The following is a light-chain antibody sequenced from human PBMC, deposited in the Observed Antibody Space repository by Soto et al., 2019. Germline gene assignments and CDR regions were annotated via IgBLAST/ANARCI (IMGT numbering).Light chain of an antibody. CDR3: QQYDSYPYT. J-gene: IGKJ2*01. CDR2: KAS. Sequence: DIQMTQSPSTLSASVGDRVTITCRASQSISNWLAWYQQKPGKAPKLLIYKASSLESGVPSRFSGTGSGTEFTLTISSLQPDDFATYYCQQYDSYPYTFGQGTKLEIK. V-gene: IGKV1-5*03. CDR1: QSISNW.